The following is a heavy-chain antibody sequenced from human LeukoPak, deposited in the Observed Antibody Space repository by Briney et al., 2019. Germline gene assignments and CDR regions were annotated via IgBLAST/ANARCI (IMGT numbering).Heavy chain of an antibody. CDR2: IYYSGST. CDR3: ARVELWPTAHFDY. Sequence: SETLSLTCTVSGGSISSVAYYWSWIRQHPGKGLEWIGYIYYSGSTYYNPSLKSRVTISVDMSKNQFSLNLNSVIDADTAVYYCARVELWPTAHFDYWGQGTLVTVSS. CDR1: GGSISSVAYY. V-gene: IGHV4-31*03. J-gene: IGHJ4*02. D-gene: IGHD1-7*01.